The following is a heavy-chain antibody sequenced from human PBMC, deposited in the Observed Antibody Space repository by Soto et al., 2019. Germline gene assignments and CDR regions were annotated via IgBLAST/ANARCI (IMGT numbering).Heavy chain of an antibody. CDR2: INWNGGST. V-gene: IGHV3-20*04. J-gene: IGHJ4*02. D-gene: IGHD5-18*01. CDR1: GFTFDDNG. Sequence: EVQLAESGGGVVRPGGSLRLSCAASGFTFDDNGMSWVRQAPGKGLEWVSGINWNGGSTGYADSVKGRFTISRDNAKNSPYPPMNSLRAEDTALYYCARGRGYSYGWYFDYWGQGTLVTVSS. CDR3: ARGRGYSYGWYFDY.